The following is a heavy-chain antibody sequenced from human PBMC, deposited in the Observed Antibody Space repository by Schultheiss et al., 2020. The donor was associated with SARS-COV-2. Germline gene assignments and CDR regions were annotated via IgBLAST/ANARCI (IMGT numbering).Heavy chain of an antibody. CDR1: GGSITSDTYT. J-gene: IGHJ6*03. Sequence: SETLSLTCTVSGGSITSDTYTWSWIRQPPGKGLEWIGEISHSGSTNYNPSLKSRVTISVDKSKNQFSLKLSSVTAADTAVYYCARDFPVRSSAYYYYYMDVWGKGTTVTVSS. V-gene: IGHV4-39*07. D-gene: IGHD6-6*01. CDR2: ISHSGST. CDR3: ARDFPVRSSAYYYYYMDV.